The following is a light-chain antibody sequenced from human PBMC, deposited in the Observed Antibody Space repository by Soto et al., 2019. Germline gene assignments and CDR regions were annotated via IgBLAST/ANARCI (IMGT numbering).Light chain of an antibody. CDR1: QSVGFH. Sequence: ELVMTQSPATLSVSPGERATLSCRASQSVGFHLAWYQQKPGQAPRLLIYAASTRATGISGRFSGSGSGTEFTLTIGSLQSEDSAVYYCQQYNNWPRTFGQGTKVDI. V-gene: IGKV3-15*01. J-gene: IGKJ1*01. CDR2: AAS. CDR3: QQYNNWPRT.